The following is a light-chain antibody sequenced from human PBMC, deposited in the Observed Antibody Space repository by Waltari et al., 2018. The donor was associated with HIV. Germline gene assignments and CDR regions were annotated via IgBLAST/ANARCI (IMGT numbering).Light chain of an antibody. Sequence: SYELTQPPSVSVSPGQTARITCSGDALPNKYVYWYQQKSGQAPVLVIYQDSKRPSGISETFSGSSSGTVATLTITGAQVEHEADYYCYSTYSSGVSWVFGGGTKLTVL. V-gene: IGLV3-10*01. J-gene: IGLJ3*02. CDR1: ALPNKY. CDR3: YSTYSSGVSWV. CDR2: QDS.